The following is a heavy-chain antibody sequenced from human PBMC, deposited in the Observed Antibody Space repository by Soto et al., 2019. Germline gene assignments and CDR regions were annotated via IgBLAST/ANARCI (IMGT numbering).Heavy chain of an antibody. V-gene: IGHV1-18*01. CDR2: ISAYNGNT. CDR3: ERDRTSGNCFDT. Sequence: ASVKVSCKASGYTFTSYGISWVRQAPGQGLEWMGWISAYNGNTNYAQKLQGRVTMTTETSTSTAYMELRSLRTDDTPVYYRERDRTSGNCFDTWGQGTLVTVSS. J-gene: IGHJ5*02. CDR1: GYTFTSYG.